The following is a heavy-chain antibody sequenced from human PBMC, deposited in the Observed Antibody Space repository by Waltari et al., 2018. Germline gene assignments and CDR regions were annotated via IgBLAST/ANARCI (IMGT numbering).Heavy chain of an antibody. J-gene: IGHJ3*02. Sequence: QVQLVQSGAEVKKPGSSVKVSCKASGGTFSSYAISWVRQAPGQGLEWMGGYSPICGTANYAQKFQGRVTITADESTSTAYMELSSLRSEDTAVYYCARDEWIAARSDAFDIWGQGTMVTVSS. CDR3: ARDEWIAARSDAFDI. V-gene: IGHV1-69*12. D-gene: IGHD6-6*01. CDR2: YSPICGTA. CDR1: GGTFSSYA.